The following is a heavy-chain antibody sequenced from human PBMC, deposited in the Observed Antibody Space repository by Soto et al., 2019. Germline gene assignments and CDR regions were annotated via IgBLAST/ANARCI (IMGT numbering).Heavy chain of an antibody. CDR3: ARTLSWRGGPFDS. Sequence: EVQLVESGGGLIQPGGSLRLSCAASGFIFNTYSMNWVRQAPGKGLEWVSYISGSSQTIFYADSVRGRFTISRDNANNSTYLRMVSLRDEDTAVYYCARTLSWRGGPFDSWGQGTLVTVSS. CDR2: ISGSSQTI. CDR1: GFIFNTYS. D-gene: IGHD2-15*01. V-gene: IGHV3-48*02. J-gene: IGHJ4*02.